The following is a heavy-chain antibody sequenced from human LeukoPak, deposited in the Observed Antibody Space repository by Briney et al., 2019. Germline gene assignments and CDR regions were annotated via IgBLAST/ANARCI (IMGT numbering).Heavy chain of an antibody. D-gene: IGHD6-19*01. J-gene: IGHJ4*02. Sequence: GGSLRLSCAASGFTFSSYAMSWVRQAPGKGLELVSAIGGSGGRTYYADSVKGRFTISRDNSKNTLYLQMNSLRAEDTAVYYCAKKALAVAVLRWYYFDYWGQGTLVTVSS. V-gene: IGHV3-23*01. CDR3: AKKALAVAVLRWYYFDY. CDR1: GFTFSSYA. CDR2: IGGSGGRT.